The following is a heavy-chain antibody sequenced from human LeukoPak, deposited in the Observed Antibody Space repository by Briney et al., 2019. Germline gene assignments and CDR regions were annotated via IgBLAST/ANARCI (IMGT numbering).Heavy chain of an antibody. CDR3: ARDKSSYGFSYYMDV. CDR1: AGSISSYH. J-gene: IGHJ6*03. V-gene: IGHV4-4*07. D-gene: IGHD5-18*01. Sequence: SETLSLTCTVSAGSISSYHWSWIRQPAGKGLEWIGRIYTSGSTNYDPSLKSRVTMSVDTSKNQFSLKLSSVTAADTAVYYCARDKSSYGFSYYMDVWGKGTTVTISS. CDR2: IYTSGST.